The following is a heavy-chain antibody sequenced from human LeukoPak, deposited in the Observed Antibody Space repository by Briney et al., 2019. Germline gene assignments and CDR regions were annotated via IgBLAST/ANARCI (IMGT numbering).Heavy chain of an antibody. CDR3: ARAKLSHAPFVPRERGAALDY. D-gene: IGHD2/OR15-2a*01. V-gene: IGHV3-21*01. CDR2: ISSSSSYI. J-gene: IGHJ4*02. CDR1: GFIFSNSA. Sequence: GGSLRLSCAASGFIFSNSAMNWVRQAPGKGLEWVSSISSSSSYIYYADSVKGRFTISRDNAKNSLYLQMNSLRAEDTAVYYCARAKLSHAPFVPRERGAALDYWGQGTLVTVSS.